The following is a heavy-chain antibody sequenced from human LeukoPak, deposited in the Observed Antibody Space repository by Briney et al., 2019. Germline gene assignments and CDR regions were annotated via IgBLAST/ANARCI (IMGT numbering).Heavy chain of an antibody. CDR1: GGSITSSSYY. CDR3: ARVRLVGASFDY. V-gene: IGHV4-39*07. J-gene: IGHJ4*02. CDR2: IYYTGGT. Sequence: SETLSLTCSVAGGSITSSSYYWAWIRQPPEKGLEWIGSIYYTGGTNYSPSLKSRVTISVDTSKNQFSLKLSSVTAADTAVYYCARVRLVGASFDYWGQGTLVTVSS. D-gene: IGHD1-26*01.